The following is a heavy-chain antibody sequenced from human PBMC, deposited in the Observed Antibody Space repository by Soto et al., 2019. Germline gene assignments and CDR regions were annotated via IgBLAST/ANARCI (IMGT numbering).Heavy chain of an antibody. CDR2: IHYSGST. CDR3: ASRTSVAGPDDN. J-gene: IGHJ4*02. V-gene: IGHV4-39*01. D-gene: IGHD6-19*01. Sequence: SETLSLTCTVSGGSISSNNYYWGWIRQPPGKGLEWIATIHYSGSTYYSPSLKSRVTISVDTPKNQFSLKLSSVTAADTAVYYCASRTSVAGPDDNWGQGTLVTVSS. CDR1: GGSISSNNYY.